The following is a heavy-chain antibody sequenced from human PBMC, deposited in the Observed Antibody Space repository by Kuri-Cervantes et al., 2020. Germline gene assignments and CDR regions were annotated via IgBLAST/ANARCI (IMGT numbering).Heavy chain of an antibody. CDR1: GYTFTGYY. J-gene: IGHJ4*02. Sequence: ASVKVSCKASGYTFTGYYMHWVRQAPGQGPEWMGWINLNSGGTNYAQKFQGRVTMTRDTSISTAYMELSRLRSDDTAVYYCARETPQYCSSTSCYYWDYWGQGTLVTVSS. V-gene: IGHV1-2*02. CDR2: INLNSGGT. D-gene: IGHD2-2*01. CDR3: ARETPQYCSSTSCYYWDY.